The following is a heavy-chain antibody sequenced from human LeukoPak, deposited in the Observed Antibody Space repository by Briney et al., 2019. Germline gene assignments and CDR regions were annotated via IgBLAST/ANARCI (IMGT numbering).Heavy chain of an antibody. D-gene: IGHD4-17*01. CDR1: GGSFSGYY. CDR3: ARGPKATVTRRDAFDI. Sequence: SETLSLTCAVYGGSFSGYYWSWIRQPPGKGLEWIGEINHSGSTNYNPSLKSRVTISVDTSKNQFSLKLSSVTAADTAVCYCARGPKATVTRRDAFDIWGQGTMVTVSS. J-gene: IGHJ3*02. CDR2: INHSGST. V-gene: IGHV4-34*01.